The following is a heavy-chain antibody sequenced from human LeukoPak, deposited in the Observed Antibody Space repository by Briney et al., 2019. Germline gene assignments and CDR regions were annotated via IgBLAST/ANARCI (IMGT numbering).Heavy chain of an antibody. CDR3: ARDSGAVAGPPSWFDP. J-gene: IGHJ5*02. D-gene: IGHD6-19*01. CDR1: GASISPYY. V-gene: IGHV4-38-2*02. Sequence: SETLSLTCTVSGASISPYYWGWIRQPPGKGLEWIGSIYHSGSTYYNPSLKSRVTISVDTSKNQFSLKLSSVTAADTAVYYCARDSGAVAGPPSWFDPWGQGTLVTVSS. CDR2: IYHSGST.